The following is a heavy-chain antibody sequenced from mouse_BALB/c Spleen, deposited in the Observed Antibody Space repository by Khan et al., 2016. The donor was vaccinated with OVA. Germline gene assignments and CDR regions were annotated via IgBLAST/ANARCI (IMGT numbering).Heavy chain of an antibody. CDR2: IYPGTGST. CDR3: SRSDTGTYYFDF. D-gene: IGHD4-1*01. J-gene: IGHJ2*01. V-gene: IGHV1-76*01. Sequence: QVQLKQSGTELVRPGASVKLSCKTSGYIFTSYWIHWVKQKSGQGLEWIARIYPGTGSTYYNEKFKGKATLTADKSSITAYMQRSSLKSEDSAVYFCSRSDTGTYYFDFWGQGTTLTVSS. CDR1: GYIFTSYW.